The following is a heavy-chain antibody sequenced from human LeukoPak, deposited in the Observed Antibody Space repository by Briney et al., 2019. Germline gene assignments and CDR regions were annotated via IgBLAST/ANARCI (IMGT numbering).Heavy chain of an antibody. CDR3: AKGVVATIVASDYYMDV. CDR1: GFTFSSYA. CDR2: ISGSGGST. D-gene: IGHD5-12*01. V-gene: IGHV3-23*01. Sequence: GGSLRLSCAASGFTFSSYAMSWVRQAPGKGLEWVSAISGSGGSTYYADSVKGRFTISRDYSKNMLYLQMNSLRAEDTAVYYCAKGVVATIVASDYYMDVWGKGTTVTVSS. J-gene: IGHJ6*03.